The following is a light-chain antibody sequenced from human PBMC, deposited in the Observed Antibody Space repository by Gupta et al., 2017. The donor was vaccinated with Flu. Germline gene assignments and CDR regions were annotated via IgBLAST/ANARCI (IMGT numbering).Light chain of an antibody. CDR3: MQALQTPL. Sequence: DIVMTQSPLSLPVTPGEPASISCRSSQSLLHSNGYNYLDWYLQKPGQSPQLLIYLGSNRASGVPDRFSGSGSGTDFTLKIGRVEAEDVGVYYCMQALQTPLFGGGTKVEIK. J-gene: IGKJ4*01. V-gene: IGKV2-28*01. CDR2: LGS. CDR1: QSLLHSNGYNY.